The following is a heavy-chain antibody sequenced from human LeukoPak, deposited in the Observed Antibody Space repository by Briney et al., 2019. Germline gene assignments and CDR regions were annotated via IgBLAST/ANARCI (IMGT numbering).Heavy chain of an antibody. Sequence: PSETLSLTCAVYGGSFSGYYWSWIRQPPGKGLEWIGEINHSGSTNYNPSLKSRVTISVDTSKNQFSLKLSSVTAADTAVYYCARGAGPWGQGTLVTVSS. J-gene: IGHJ5*02. CDR2: INHSGST. V-gene: IGHV4-34*01. CDR1: GGSFSGYY. CDR3: ARGAGP.